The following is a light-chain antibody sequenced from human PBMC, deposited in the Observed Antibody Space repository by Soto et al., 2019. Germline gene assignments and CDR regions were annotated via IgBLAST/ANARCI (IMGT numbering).Light chain of an antibody. Sequence: EIVLTQSPATLSLSPGERATLSCGASQSVSSSYLASYQQKPVLAPRLLIYDASSRATGIPDRCSGSGSGTDIALNITSLEAEEFAVDYGQQYGSSPCAFGQGTKVDIK. V-gene: IGKV3D-20*01. CDR1: QSVSSSY. CDR3: QQYGSSPCA. J-gene: IGKJ1*01. CDR2: DAS.